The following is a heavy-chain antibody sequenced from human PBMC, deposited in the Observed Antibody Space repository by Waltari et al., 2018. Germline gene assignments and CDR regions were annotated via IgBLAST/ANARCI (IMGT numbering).Heavy chain of an antibody. Sequence: EVQLVESGGGLVQPGRSLRLSCAASGFSFDDHAMHWVRQAQGQGLGWVSYISSSGSTIYYADSVKGRFTISRDNAKNSLYLQMNSLRAEDTAVYYCARDSGDTTVTTAPGYYYGMDVWGQGTTVTVSS. CDR2: ISSSGSTI. V-gene: IGHV3-48*03. CDR1: GFSFDDHA. D-gene: IGHD4-17*01. CDR3: ARDSGDTTVTTAPGYYYGMDV. J-gene: IGHJ6*02.